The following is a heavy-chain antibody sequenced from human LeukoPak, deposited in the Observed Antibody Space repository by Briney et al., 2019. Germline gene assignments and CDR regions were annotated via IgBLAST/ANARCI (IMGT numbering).Heavy chain of an antibody. CDR1: GGPISPYC. V-gene: IGHV4-59*01. Sequence: SETLSLTCTVSGGPISPYCWSWIRQAPGKGLEWIGCIFHDGNTHYDPSLKKRVTISLDTSKNQFSLKLTSVTAADTAVYYCARVLRNFEWLDAFDIWGQGTMVTVSS. J-gene: IGHJ3*02. CDR2: IFHDGNT. CDR3: ARVLRNFEWLDAFDI. D-gene: IGHD3-9*01.